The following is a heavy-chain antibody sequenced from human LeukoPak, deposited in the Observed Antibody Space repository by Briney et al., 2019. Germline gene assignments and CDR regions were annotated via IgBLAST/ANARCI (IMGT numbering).Heavy chain of an antibody. CDR3: ARLSLLLWFGELRYNWFDP. J-gene: IGHJ5*02. D-gene: IGHD3-10*01. CDR2: INHSGST. Sequence: SETLSLTCAVYGGSFSGYYWSWIRQPPGKGLEWIGEINHSGSTNYNPSLKSRVTISVDTSKNQFSLKLSSVTAADTAVYYCARLSLLLWFGELRYNWFDPWGQGTLVTVSS. V-gene: IGHV4-34*01. CDR1: GGSFSGYY.